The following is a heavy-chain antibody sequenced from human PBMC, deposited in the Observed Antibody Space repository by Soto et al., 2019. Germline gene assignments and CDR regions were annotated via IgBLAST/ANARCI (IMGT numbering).Heavy chain of an antibody. CDR3: ARALTNSDTAFDY. CDR1: GFTFSTYT. J-gene: IGHJ4*02. Sequence: EVQVVESGGGLVKPGGSLRLSCAASGFTFSTYTMTWVRQAPGKGLEWVSSISATSHYIYYADSVEGRFTISRDNARNSLYLQMSRLRAGDTAVYYCARALTNSDTAFDYWGQGTLVTVSS. V-gene: IGHV3-21*01. CDR2: ISATSHYI.